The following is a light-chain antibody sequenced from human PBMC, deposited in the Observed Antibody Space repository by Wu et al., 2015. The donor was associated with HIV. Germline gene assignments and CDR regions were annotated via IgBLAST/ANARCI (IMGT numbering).Light chain of an antibody. CDR1: QNIRNNQ. J-gene: IGKJ1*01. V-gene: IGKV3-20*01. CDR3: QQYGRSPWT. Sequence: EVVLTQSPGTLSLSPGERATLSCRASQNIRNNQFDWYQHKPGQSPRLLIYSASSRAKGTPDRFSGSGSGTDFTLTISRMEPEDFAVYYCQQYGRSPWTFGQGTKVEIK. CDR2: SAS.